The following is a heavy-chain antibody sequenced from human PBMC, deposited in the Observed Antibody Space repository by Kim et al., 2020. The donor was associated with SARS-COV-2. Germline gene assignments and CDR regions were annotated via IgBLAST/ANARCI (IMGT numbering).Heavy chain of an antibody. D-gene: IGHD5-18*01. CDR2: INHSGST. Sequence: SETLSLTCAVYGGSFSGYYWSWIRQPPGKGLEWIGEINHSGSTNYNPSLKSRVTISVDTSKNQFSLKLSSVTAADTAVYYCARKRYSYGYRGRDFDDWG. CDR3: ARKRYSYGYRGRDFDD. V-gene: IGHV4-34*01. CDR1: GGSFSGYY. J-gene: IGHJ4*01.